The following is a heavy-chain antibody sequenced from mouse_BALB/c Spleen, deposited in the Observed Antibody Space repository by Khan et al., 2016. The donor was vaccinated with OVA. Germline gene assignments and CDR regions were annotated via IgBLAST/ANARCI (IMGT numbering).Heavy chain of an antibody. D-gene: IGHD2-4*01. CDR2: IWSGGTT. V-gene: IGHV2-2*02. CDR1: GFSLTSYG. Sequence: QMQLEESGPGLVQPSQSLSITCTVSGFSLTSYGVHWVRQSPGKGLEWLGVIWSGGTTDYNAPFISRLSISKDNSKSQVFFKMNSLQANDTANYYCARNYDYDEGLAYWGQGTLVTVSA. CDR3: ARNYDYDEGLAY. J-gene: IGHJ3*01.